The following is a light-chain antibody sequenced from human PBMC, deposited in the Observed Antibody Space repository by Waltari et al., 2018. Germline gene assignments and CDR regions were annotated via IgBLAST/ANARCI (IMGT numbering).Light chain of an antibody. CDR2: EVA. Sequence: QSALTQPPSASGSPGQTVIISCPGPSSDICSYKYLPWYQQIPGRAPALIIYEVARRPPGVPDRFSGSKSGNTASLTVSGLQTEDEGDYYCSSYAGSNKLIFGGVTKLTVL. V-gene: IGLV2-8*01. J-gene: IGLJ2*01. CDR3: SSYAGSNKLI. CDR1: SSDICSYKY.